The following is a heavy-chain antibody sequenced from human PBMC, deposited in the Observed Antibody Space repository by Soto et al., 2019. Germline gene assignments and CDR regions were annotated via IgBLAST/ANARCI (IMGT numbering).Heavy chain of an antibody. V-gene: IGHV3-23*01. CDR2: ISGSGGST. CDR3: AKDRRGNYYDSSGYYSENDY. Sequence: HPGGSLRLSCAASGFTFSSYAMSWVRQAPGKGLEWVSAISGSGGSTYYADSVKGRFTISRDNSKNTLYLQMNSLRAEDTAVYYCAKDRRGNYYDSSGYYSENDYWGQGTLVTVSS. CDR1: GFTFSSYA. D-gene: IGHD3-22*01. J-gene: IGHJ4*02.